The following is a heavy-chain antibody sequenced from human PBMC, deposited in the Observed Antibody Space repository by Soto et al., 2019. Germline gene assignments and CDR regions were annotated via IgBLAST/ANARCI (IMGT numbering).Heavy chain of an antibody. Sequence: PGGSLRLSCAASGFTFSGSAIHWGRQASGKGLEWVGRIRSKANSYATAYAASVKGRFTISRDDSKNTAYLQMNSLKTEDTAVYYCTRLLFNYDSSGYPTYDNWFDPWGQGTLVTVSS. V-gene: IGHV3-73*01. CDR1: GFTFSGSA. D-gene: IGHD3-22*01. CDR2: IRSKANSYAT. CDR3: TRLLFNYDSSGYPTYDNWFDP. J-gene: IGHJ5*02.